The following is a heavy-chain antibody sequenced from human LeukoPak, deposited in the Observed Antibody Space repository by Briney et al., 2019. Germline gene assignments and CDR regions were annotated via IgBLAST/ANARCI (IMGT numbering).Heavy chain of an antibody. D-gene: IGHD3-22*01. J-gene: IGHJ3*02. CDR3: ARDRESQGYYYDSSGIDGGDAFDI. CDR2: IWYDGSGE. Sequence: GGSLRLSCVASGFTFSGCGMHWVRQAPGKGLEWAAVIWYDGSGEYYADSVKGRFTISRDNAKNSLYLQMNSLRAEDTAVYYCARDRESQGYYYDSSGIDGGDAFDIWGQGTMVTVSS. V-gene: IGHV3-33*01. CDR1: GFTFSGCG.